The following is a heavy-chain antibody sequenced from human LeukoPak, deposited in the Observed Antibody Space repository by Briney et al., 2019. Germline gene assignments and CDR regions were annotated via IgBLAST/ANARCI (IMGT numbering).Heavy chain of an antibody. D-gene: IGHD3-9*01. V-gene: IGHV4-30-2*01. CDR3: ARVSPNILTGYYVDY. Sequence: SQTLSLTCAVSGVSISSGGYSWSWIRQPPGKGLEWIGYIYHSGSTYYNPSLKSRVTISVDRSKNQFSLKLSSVTAADTAVYYCARVSPNILTGYYVDYWGQGTLVTVSS. CDR1: GVSISSGGYS. J-gene: IGHJ4*02. CDR2: IYHSGST.